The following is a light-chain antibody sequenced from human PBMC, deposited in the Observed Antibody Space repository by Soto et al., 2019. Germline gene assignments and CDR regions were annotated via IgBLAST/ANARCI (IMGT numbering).Light chain of an antibody. CDR3: CSYAGTYNFWV. V-gene: IGLV2-11*01. CDR1: NSDIDGYNY. J-gene: IGLJ3*02. CDR2: DVS. Sequence: QSALTQPRSVSGSPGQSVTISCTGTNSDIDGYNYVSWYQQHPGQAPKVMIYDVSRRPSGVPDRFSGSKSGNTASLTISGLQAEDEADYYCCSYAGTYNFWVFGGGTKLTVL.